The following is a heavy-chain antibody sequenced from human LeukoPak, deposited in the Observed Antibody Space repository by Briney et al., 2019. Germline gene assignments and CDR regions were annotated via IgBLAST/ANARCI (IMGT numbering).Heavy chain of an antibody. J-gene: IGHJ6*03. CDR1: GYSISNAYY. Sequence: SETLSLTCTVSGYSISNAYYWGWIRPPPGKGLEWIASIHYSGNTDYNPSLKSRVTMSVDMSKNQFSLKLSSVTAADTAVYYCARDSPTYCGGDCFPHYYYYYMDVWGKGTTVTISS. CDR2: IHYSGNT. D-gene: IGHD2-21*02. CDR3: ARDSPTYCGGDCFPHYYYYYMDV. V-gene: IGHV4-38-2*02.